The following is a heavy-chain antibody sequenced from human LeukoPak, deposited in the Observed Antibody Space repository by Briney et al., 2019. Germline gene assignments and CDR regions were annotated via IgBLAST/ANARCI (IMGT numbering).Heavy chain of an antibody. CDR2: FDPEDGET. J-gene: IGHJ3*02. CDR3: ATWAAAGITSLAFDI. Sequence: GASVKVSCKVSGYTLTELSMYWVRQAPGKGLEWMGGFDPEDGETIYAQKFQGRVTMTEDTSTDTAYMELRSLRSEDTAVYYCATWAAAGITSLAFDIWGQGTMVTVSS. D-gene: IGHD6-13*01. CDR1: GYTLTELS. V-gene: IGHV1-24*01.